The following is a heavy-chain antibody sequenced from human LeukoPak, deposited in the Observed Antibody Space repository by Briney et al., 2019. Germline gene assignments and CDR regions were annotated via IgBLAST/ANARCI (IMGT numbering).Heavy chain of an antibody. V-gene: IGHV3-48*04. Sequence: GESLRLSCAASGFTFSSYSVSWVRQAPGKGLAWVSYIISTSSTIYYADSVKGRFTTSRDNAKNSLYLQMNSLRAEDTAVYYCARLYYYDSTGYYYPWGQGTQVTVSS. CDR2: IISTSSTI. CDR3: ARLYYYDSTGYYYP. J-gene: IGHJ5*02. D-gene: IGHD3-22*01. CDR1: GFTFSSYS.